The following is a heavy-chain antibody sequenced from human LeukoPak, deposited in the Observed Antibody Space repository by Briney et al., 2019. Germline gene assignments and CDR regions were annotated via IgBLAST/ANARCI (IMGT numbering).Heavy chain of an antibody. J-gene: IGHJ5*02. Sequence: ASVKVSCKASGGTFSSYAISWVRQAPGQGLEWMGWISAYNGNTNYAQKLQGRVTMTTDTSTSTAYMELRSPTSDDTAVYYCARGNRFDPWGQGTLVTVSS. CDR3: ARGNRFDP. CDR2: ISAYNGNT. V-gene: IGHV1-18*01. CDR1: GGTFSSYA.